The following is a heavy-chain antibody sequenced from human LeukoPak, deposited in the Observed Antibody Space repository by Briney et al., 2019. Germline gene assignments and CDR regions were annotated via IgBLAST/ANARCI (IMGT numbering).Heavy chain of an antibody. CDR3: AKDGGEYYDILTGYYPRLYYMDV. CDR2: ISVSGNT. Sequence: GGSLRLSCAASGFTLSSYAMSWVRQGPGKGLEWVSAISVSGNTYHADSVKGRLTISRDSSKNTLYLQMDSLRAGDAAVYYCAKDGGEYYDILTGYYPRLYYMDVWGKGTTVTISS. V-gene: IGHV3-23*01. D-gene: IGHD3-9*01. CDR1: GFTLSSYA. J-gene: IGHJ6*03.